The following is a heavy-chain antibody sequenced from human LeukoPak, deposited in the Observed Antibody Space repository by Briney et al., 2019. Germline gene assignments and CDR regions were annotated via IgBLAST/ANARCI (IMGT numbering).Heavy chain of an antibody. Sequence: SETLSLTCTVSGGSISSYYWSWIRQPAGKGLEWIGRVYTSGSTNYNPSLKSRVTMSVDTSKNQFSLKLSSVTAADTAVYYCARARDSGWPDAFDIWGQGTMVTVSS. CDR2: VYTSGST. J-gene: IGHJ3*02. V-gene: IGHV4-4*07. D-gene: IGHD6-19*01. CDR3: ARARDSGWPDAFDI. CDR1: GGSISSYY.